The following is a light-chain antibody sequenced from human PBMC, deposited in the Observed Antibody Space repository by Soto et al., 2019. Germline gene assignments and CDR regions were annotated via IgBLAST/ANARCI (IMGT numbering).Light chain of an antibody. CDR2: DAS. V-gene: IGKV1-5*01. CDR3: QHYGGLWT. CDR1: QSITNR. J-gene: IGKJ1*01. Sequence: DIQMPQSPSTLSASVGDRVTITCRASQSITNRLAWYQQKPGKAPKVLIYDASRLESGVPSRFSGSGSATEFILTITSLQPDDFATYWCQHYGGLWTFGQGTKVE.